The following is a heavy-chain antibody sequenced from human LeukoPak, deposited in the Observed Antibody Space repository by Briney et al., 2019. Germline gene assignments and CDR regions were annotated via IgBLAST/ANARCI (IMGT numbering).Heavy chain of an antibody. CDR1: GFTFSNAW. CDR2: IKSKTDGGTT. V-gene: IGHV3-15*07. Sequence: GGSLRLSCAASGFTFSNAWMNWVRQAPGKGLEWVGRIKSKTDGGTTDYAAPVKGRFTISRDDSKNTLYLQMNSLKTEDTAVCYCTTPVVPAASDYYYGMDVWGQGTTVTVSS. D-gene: IGHD2-2*01. J-gene: IGHJ6*02. CDR3: TTPVVPAASDYYYGMDV.